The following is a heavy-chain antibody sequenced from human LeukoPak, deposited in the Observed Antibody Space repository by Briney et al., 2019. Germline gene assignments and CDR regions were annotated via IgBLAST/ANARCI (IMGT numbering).Heavy chain of an antibody. CDR3: ARMEQGNFFDY. J-gene: IGHJ4*02. Sequence: GGSLRLSCAASGFIVSTNYMSWVRQAPGKGLEWVSVIYSGGTTYYVDSVKGRFTISRDYSKNTLYLQMNSLRAEDTAVYYCARMEQGNFFDYWGQGTLVTVSS. V-gene: IGHV3-53*01. D-gene: IGHD1-26*01. CDR1: GFIVSTNY. CDR2: IYSGGTT.